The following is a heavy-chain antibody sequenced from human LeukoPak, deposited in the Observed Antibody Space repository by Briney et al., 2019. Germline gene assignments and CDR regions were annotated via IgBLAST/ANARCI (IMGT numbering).Heavy chain of an antibody. CDR1: GYTFSSYG. D-gene: IGHD1-1*01. J-gene: IGHJ4*02. V-gene: IGHV3-30*12. Sequence: GGSLRLSCAASGYTFSSYGMHWVRQAPGKGLEWVAFISYDGSNKYYADSVKGRFTISRDNAKNTVFLQLNSLRAEDTAIYYCTRDPWGYRAGVMDLWGLGTLVTVSS. CDR3: TRDPWGYRAGVMDL. CDR2: ISYDGSNK.